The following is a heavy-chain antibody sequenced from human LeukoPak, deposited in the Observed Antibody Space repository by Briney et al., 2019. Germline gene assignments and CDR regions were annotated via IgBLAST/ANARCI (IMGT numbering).Heavy chain of an antibody. V-gene: IGHV3-30*03. CDR1: GFTFGSYA. CDR3: ATDSSSRIQLWTPLKY. J-gene: IGHJ4*02. Sequence: HPGGSLRLSCAASGFTFGSYAMNWVRQAPGKGLEWVAVISSDGSNKFYVDSVKGRFTISRDNPKNTLYLQMNSLRPEDTAVYYCATDSSSRIQLWTPLKYWGQGTLVTVSS. D-gene: IGHD5-18*01. CDR2: ISSDGSNK.